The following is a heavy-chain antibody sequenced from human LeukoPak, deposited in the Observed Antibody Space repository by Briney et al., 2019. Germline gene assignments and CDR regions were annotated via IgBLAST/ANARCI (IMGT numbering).Heavy chain of an antibody. D-gene: IGHD2-2*02. CDR1: GYSISSGYY. CDR3: ARDLRCSSTSRYKGERGYYYYYMDV. J-gene: IGHJ6*03. CDR2: IYHSGST. Sequence: SETLSLTCAVSGYSISSGYYWGWIRQPPGKGLEWIGSIYHSGSTYYNPSLKSRVTISVDTSKNQFSLKLSSVTAADTAVYYCARDLRCSSTSRYKGERGYYYYYMDVWGKGTTVTVSS. V-gene: IGHV4-38-2*02.